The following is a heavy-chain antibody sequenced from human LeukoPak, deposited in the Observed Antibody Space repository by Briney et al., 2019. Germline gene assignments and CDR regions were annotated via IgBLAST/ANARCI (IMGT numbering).Heavy chain of an antibody. V-gene: IGHV3-30-3*01. Sequence: GSLRLSCAASGFTFSSYAIHWVRQPPGKGLEWVAVISFDGSNKYYADSVKGRFTISRDNSKNTLYLQMNSLRAEDTAVYYCAREELGSSLGFDPWGQGTLVTVSS. CDR3: AREELGSSLGFDP. CDR2: ISFDGSNK. J-gene: IGHJ5*02. CDR1: GFTFSSYA. D-gene: IGHD3-16*01.